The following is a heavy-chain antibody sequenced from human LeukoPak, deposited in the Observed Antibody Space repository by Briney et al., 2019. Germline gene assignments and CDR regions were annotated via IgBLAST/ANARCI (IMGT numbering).Heavy chain of an antibody. Sequence: GASVKVSCKASGYTFTSYGISWVRQAPGQGLEWMGWISAYNGNTNYAQKLQGRVTMTTDTSTSTAYVELRSLRSDDTAVYYCARGKGGSGIGYYYYYMDVWGKGTTVTVSS. V-gene: IGHV1-18*01. J-gene: IGHJ6*03. CDR2: ISAYNGNT. D-gene: IGHD3-10*01. CDR3: ARGKGGSGIGYYYYYMDV. CDR1: GYTFTSYG.